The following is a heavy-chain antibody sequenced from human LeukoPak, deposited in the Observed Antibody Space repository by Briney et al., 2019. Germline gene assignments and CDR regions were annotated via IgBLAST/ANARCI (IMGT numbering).Heavy chain of an antibody. CDR1: GYTFTSYG. CDR2: ISAYNGNT. D-gene: IGHD3-16*02. Sequence: ASVKVSCKASGYTFTSYGISWVRQAPGQGLEWMGWISAYNGNTNYAQKLQGRVIMTTDTSTSTAYMELRSLRSDDTAVYYCARGTITFGGVIVKFDYWGQGTLVTVSS. CDR3: ARGTITFGGVIVKFDY. J-gene: IGHJ4*02. V-gene: IGHV1-18*04.